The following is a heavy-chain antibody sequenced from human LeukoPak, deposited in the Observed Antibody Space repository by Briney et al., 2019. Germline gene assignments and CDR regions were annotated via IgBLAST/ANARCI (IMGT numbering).Heavy chain of an antibody. D-gene: IGHD2-15*01. CDR2: ISNNGGYT. CDR1: GFTFNHYG. J-gene: IGHJ4*02. Sequence: GGSLRLSCEASGFTFNHYGMSWVRQAPGKGLEWVSAISNNGGYTYYADSVQGRFTISRDNSKSTLCLQMNSLRAEDTAVYYCAKQLGYCSDGSCYFPYWGQGTLVTVSS. V-gene: IGHV3-23*01. CDR3: AKQLGYCSDGSCYFPY.